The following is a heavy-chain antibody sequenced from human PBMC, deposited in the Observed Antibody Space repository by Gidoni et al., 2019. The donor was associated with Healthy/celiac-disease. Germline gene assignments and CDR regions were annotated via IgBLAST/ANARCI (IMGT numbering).Heavy chain of an antibody. CDR1: GGTFSSYA. CDR3: ARARPTGIRLGIEDVFDI. V-gene: IGHV1-69*01. D-gene: IGHD1-1*01. Sequence: QVQLVQSGAEVKKPGSSVKVSCKASGGTFSSYAISWVRQAPGQGLEWMGGIIPIFGTANYAQKFQGRVTITADESTSTAYMELSSLRSEDTAVYYCARARPTGIRLGIEDVFDIWGQGTMVTVSS. CDR2: IIPIFGTA. J-gene: IGHJ3*02.